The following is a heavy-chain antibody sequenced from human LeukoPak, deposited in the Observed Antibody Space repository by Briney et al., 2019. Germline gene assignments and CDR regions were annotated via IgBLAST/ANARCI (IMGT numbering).Heavy chain of an antibody. CDR2: IRSKAYGGTT. CDR1: GFTFGDYA. D-gene: IGHD6-13*01. J-gene: IGHJ4*02. CDR3: VRVVTTGSGWYHFDT. Sequence: GGSLRLSCTASGFTFGDYAMSWVRQAPGKGLEWVGFIRSKAYGGTTEYAASVRGRFTISRDDSQNSLYLLLNSLKPEDTAVYFCVRVVTTGSGWYHFDTWGLGTLVTVSS. V-gene: IGHV3-49*04.